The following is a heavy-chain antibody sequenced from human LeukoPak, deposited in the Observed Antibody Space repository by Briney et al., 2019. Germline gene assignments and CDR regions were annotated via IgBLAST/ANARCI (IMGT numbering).Heavy chain of an antibody. CDR1: GFTFSDHW. CDR3: ARGMTAVGS. Sequence: PGGSLRLSCAASGFTFSDHWMTWVRRAPGKGLEWVANMKQDGSEKYFVDSVKGRFTISRDNARNSPYLQMNSLRVEDTAVYYCARGMTAVGSWGQGTLVTVSS. J-gene: IGHJ5*02. V-gene: IGHV3-7*03. D-gene: IGHD4-17*01. CDR2: MKQDGSEK.